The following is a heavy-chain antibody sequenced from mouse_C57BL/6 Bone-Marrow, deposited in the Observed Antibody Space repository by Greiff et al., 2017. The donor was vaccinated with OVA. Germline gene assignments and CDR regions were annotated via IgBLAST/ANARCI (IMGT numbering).Heavy chain of an antibody. V-gene: IGHV3-6*01. Sequence: VQLKESGPGLVKPSQSLSLTCSVTGYSITSGYYWNWIRQFPGNKLEWMGYISYDGSNNYNPSLKNRISITRDTSKNQFFLKLNSVTTEDTATYYCARERVWGQGTTLTVSS. CDR2: ISYDGSN. CDR3: ARERV. J-gene: IGHJ2*01. CDR1: GYSITSGYY.